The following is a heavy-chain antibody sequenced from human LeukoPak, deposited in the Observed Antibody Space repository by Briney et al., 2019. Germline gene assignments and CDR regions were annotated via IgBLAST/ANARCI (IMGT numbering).Heavy chain of an antibody. D-gene: IGHD5-24*01. CDR2: IYYSGNT. J-gene: IGHJ4*02. CDR1: GGSISSYY. V-gene: IGHV4-59*01. Sequence: SETLSLTCTVSGGSISSYYWSWIRQPPGKGLEWIGYIYYSGNTKYNPSLKSRVTISVDTSKNQFSLRLISVTAADTAVYYCARESRDVETEGFDYWGQGTLVTVSS. CDR3: ARESRDVETEGFDY.